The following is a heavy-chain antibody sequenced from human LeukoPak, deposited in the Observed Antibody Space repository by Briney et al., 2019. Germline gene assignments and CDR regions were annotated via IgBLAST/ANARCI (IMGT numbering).Heavy chain of an antibody. Sequence: GGSLRLSCAASGFNFNNYWMTWVRQAPGKGLEWVANIKHDGSEKYYVDSVKGRFTISRDDAKNSLFLQMNSLRAEDTAIYYCATINFRPYWGQGTLVTVSS. D-gene: IGHD1-1*01. CDR1: GFNFNNYW. CDR3: ATINFRPY. CDR2: IKHDGSEK. J-gene: IGHJ4*02. V-gene: IGHV3-7*03.